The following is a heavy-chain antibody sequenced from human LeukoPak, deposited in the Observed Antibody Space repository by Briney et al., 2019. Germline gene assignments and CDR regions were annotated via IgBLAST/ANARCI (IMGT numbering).Heavy chain of an antibody. J-gene: IGHJ4*02. CDR2: IIPIFGTA. D-gene: IGHD1-26*01. CDR1: GGTFSSYA. CDR3: ARVGGGLVGAIDY. V-gene: IGHV1-69*13. Sequence: ASVKVSCKASGGTFSSYAISWVRQAPGQGLEWMGGIIPIFGTANYAQKFQGRVTITADESTSTAYMELSSLRSEDTAVYYCARVGGGLVGAIDYWGQGTLVTVSS.